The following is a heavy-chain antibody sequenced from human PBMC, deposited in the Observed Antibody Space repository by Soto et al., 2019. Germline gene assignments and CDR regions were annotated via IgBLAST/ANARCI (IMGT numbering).Heavy chain of an antibody. CDR1: GFTVSSNY. CDR2: IYSGGST. CDR3: ARERAPGWNKIAYYYYYMDV. D-gene: IGHD1-1*01. V-gene: IGHV3-66*01. Sequence: GGSLRLSCAASGFTVSSNYMSWVRQAPGKGLEWVSVIYSGGSTYYADSVKGRFTISRDNSKNTLYLQMNSLRAEDTAVYYCARERAPGWNKIAYYYYYMDVWGKGTTVTLSS. J-gene: IGHJ6*03.